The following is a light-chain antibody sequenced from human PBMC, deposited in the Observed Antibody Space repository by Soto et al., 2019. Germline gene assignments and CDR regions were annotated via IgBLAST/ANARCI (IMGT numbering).Light chain of an antibody. V-gene: IGKV3-20*01. Sequence: EIVLTQSPGTLSVSPGERATLSCRASQSVSSTYLGWYQQKPGQAPTLLIYGASSRATSIPYRFSGSGSATDFTLTISRLEPEDIAVYYYEQYGSSPPFTFGQGTKLEIK. CDR2: GAS. CDR3: EQYGSSPPFT. J-gene: IGKJ2*01. CDR1: QSVSSTY.